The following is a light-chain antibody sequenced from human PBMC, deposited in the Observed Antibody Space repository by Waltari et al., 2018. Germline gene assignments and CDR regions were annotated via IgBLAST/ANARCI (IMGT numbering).Light chain of an antibody. CDR2: AAS. CDR1: QSISSY. V-gene: IGKV1-39*01. Sequence: DIQMTQSPSSLSASVGDRVTITCRASQSISSYLNWYQQKPGKAPKLLIYAASSLQSGVLSRFSGSGSGTDFTLTISSLQPEDFATYYCQQSYSTPLTFCGGTKVEIK. J-gene: IGKJ4*01. CDR3: QQSYSTPLT.